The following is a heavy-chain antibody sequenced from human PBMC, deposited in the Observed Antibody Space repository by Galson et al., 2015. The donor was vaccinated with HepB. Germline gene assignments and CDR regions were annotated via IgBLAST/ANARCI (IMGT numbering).Heavy chain of an antibody. CDR3: ARVGYCSSTSCPAGNYYYGMDV. D-gene: IGHD2-2*01. V-gene: IGHV4-4*02. Sequence: ETLSLTCAVSGGSISSSNWWSWVRQPPGKGLEWIGEIYHSGSTNYNPSLKSRVTISVDKSKNQFSLKLSSVTAADTAVYYCARVGYCSSTSCPAGNYYYGMDVWGQGTTATVSS. CDR2: IYHSGST. J-gene: IGHJ6*02. CDR1: GGSISSSNW.